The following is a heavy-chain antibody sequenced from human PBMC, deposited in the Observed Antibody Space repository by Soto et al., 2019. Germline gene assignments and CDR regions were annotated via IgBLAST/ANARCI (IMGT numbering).Heavy chain of an antibody. V-gene: IGHV3-30*18. CDR3: AKEGSIGKFAFEI. J-gene: IGHJ3*02. D-gene: IGHD3-10*01. CDR2: VSAAGYTT. Sequence: QGELLESGGGVVQPGTSLRLSCAASGFPFSSFGMHWVRQAPGKGLEWVAVVSAAGYTTYYSDSVKGRFNISRDNSRNTLNLQMNSLRREDTGLYYCAKEGSIGKFAFEIWGRGTMVTVSS. CDR1: GFPFSSFG.